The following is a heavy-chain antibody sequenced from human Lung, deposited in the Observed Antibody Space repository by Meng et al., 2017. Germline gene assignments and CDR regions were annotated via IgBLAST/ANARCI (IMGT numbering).Heavy chain of an antibody. V-gene: IGHV4-34*01. Sequence: QVQLQQWGAGLLKPSATLSLTCVVSGGSFSDYYWSWIRQPPGKGLEWIGEINHSGITNYNPSLESRATISVDTSQNNLSLKLSSVTAADSAVYYCARGPTTMAHDFDYWGQGTLVTVSS. CDR1: GGSFSDYY. CDR3: ARGPTTMAHDFDY. D-gene: IGHD4-11*01. CDR2: INHSGIT. J-gene: IGHJ4*02.